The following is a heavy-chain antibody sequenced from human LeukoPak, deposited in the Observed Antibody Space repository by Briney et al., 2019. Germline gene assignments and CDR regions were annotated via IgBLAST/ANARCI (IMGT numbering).Heavy chain of an antibody. CDR1: EFTFSNYS. Sequence: GGSLRLSCAGSEFTFSNYSINWVRQAPGKGLEWVSSISPSSHYIYYADSVRGRFTISRDNARNSLYLQMNSLRDEDTAVYYCARDRHTAMVYYYYYMDVWGTGTTVTVSS. CDR2: ISPSSHYI. D-gene: IGHD5-18*01. CDR3: ARDRHTAMVYYYYYMDV. J-gene: IGHJ6*03. V-gene: IGHV3-21*04.